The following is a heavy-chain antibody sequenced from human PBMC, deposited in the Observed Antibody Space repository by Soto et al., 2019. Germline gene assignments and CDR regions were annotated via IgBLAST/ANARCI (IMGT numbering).Heavy chain of an antibody. V-gene: IGHV3-30-3*01. D-gene: IGHD3-22*01. CDR2: ISYDGSNK. J-gene: IGHJ4*02. Sequence: QVQLVESGGGVVQPGRSLRLSCAASGFTFSSYAMHWVRQAPGKGLEWVAVISYDGSNKYYADSVKGRFTISRDNSKNTLYLQMTRLRAEDTAVYYCARDAMIVVVIGGPFGYWGQGTLVTVSS. CDR3: ARDAMIVVVIGGPFGY. CDR1: GFTFSSYA.